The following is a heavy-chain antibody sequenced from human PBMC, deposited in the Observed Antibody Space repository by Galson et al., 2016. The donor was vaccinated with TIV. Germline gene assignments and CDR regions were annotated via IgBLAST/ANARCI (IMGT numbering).Heavy chain of an antibody. J-gene: IGHJ5*02. D-gene: IGHD6-13*01. Sequence: SVKVSCKASGETFRNYAINWVRQAPGQGLEWMGGLIPILGLANFAQKFQGRVTITADESTNTIYMDLRRLRSDDTAVYYCAGGRSTNWYSRGWFDAWGQGTPVTVSS. CDR2: LIPILGLA. CDR3: AGGRSTNWYSRGWFDA. V-gene: IGHV1-69*10. CDR1: GETFRNYA.